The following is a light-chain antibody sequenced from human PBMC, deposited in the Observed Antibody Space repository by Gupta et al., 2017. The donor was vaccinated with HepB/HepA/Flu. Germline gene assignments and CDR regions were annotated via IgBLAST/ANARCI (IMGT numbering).Light chain of an antibody. CDR2: QSS. Sequence: SASVGDRVTIPCRASQSISSWLAWYQQKPEEAPKLLIYQSSTLESGVPPRFSGSGSGTDFTLTISSRQPDDFATYYCQQYTTNSPLTFGGGTKVEIK. CDR1: QSISSW. CDR3: QQYTTNSPLT. V-gene: IGKV1-5*03. J-gene: IGKJ4*02.